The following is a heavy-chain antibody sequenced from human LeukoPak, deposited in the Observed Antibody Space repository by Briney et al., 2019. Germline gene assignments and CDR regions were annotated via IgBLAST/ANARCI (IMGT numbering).Heavy chain of an antibody. D-gene: IGHD2-15*01. Sequence: SETLSLTCAVSGGSISSYYWSWIRQPPGKGLEWIGYIYYSGSTNYNPSLKSRVTISVDTSKNQFSLKLSSVTAADTAVYYCARVVAAIGLPLPPRMDVWGEGTTVTVSS. V-gene: IGHV4-59*08. CDR3: ARVVAAIGLPLPPRMDV. CDR2: IYYSGST. CDR1: GGSISSYY. J-gene: IGHJ6*04.